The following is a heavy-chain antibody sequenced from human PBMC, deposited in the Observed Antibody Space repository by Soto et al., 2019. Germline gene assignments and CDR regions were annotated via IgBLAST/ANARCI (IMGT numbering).Heavy chain of an antibody. Sequence: PGGSLRLSCAASGFIFSTYAMHWVRQAPGKGLEWVAAISYDGSNEYFADSVKGRFTISRDNSQNTLYLQMNSLRAEDTAVYYCARVVPAAMYYYYGMDVWGQGTTVTVS. CDR1: GFIFSTYA. V-gene: IGHV3-30*03. J-gene: IGHJ6*02. CDR3: ARVVPAAMYYYYGMDV. D-gene: IGHD2-2*01. CDR2: ISYDGSNE.